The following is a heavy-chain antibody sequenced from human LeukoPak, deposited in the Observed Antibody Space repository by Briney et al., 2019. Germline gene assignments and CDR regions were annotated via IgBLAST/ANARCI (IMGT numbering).Heavy chain of an antibody. CDR1: GFALSSHW. CDR2: VNRDGSET. V-gene: IGHV3-7*01. J-gene: IGHJ4*02. D-gene: IGHD5-24*01. Sequence: PGGSLRLSCAASGFALSSHWMTWVRQVPGRGPEWVANVNRDGSETYYLDSVKGRFTISKDNAKNSLYLQMNSLRAEDTAVYYCATRNNGCPYHWGQGTLVTVSS. CDR3: ATRNNGCPYH.